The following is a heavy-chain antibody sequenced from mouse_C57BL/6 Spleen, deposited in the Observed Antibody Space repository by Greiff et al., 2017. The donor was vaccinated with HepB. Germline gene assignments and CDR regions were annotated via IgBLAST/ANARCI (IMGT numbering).Heavy chain of an antibody. CDR2: INPSSGYT. CDR1: GYTFTSYT. V-gene: IGHV1-4*01. J-gene: IGHJ4*01. D-gene: IGHD2-1*01. Sequence: LQESGAELARPGASVKMSCKASGYTFTSYTMHWVKQRPGQGLEWIGYINPSSGYTKYNQKFKDKATLTADKSSSTAYMQLSSLTSEDSAVYYCARGGNGAMDYWGQGTSVTVSS. CDR3: ARGGNGAMDY.